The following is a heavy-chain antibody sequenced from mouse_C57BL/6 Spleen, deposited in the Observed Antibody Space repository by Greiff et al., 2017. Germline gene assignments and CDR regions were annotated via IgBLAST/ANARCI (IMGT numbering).Heavy chain of an antibody. D-gene: IGHD2-10*01. V-gene: IGHV1-53*01. CDR1: GYTFTSYW. Sequence: QVQLQQSGAELVRPGASVKLSCTASGYTFTSYWMHWVKQRPGQGLEWIGNINPSNGGTNYNEKFKSKATLTVDKSSSTAYMQISSLTSEDSAVYYWERNGATYDGNYGDAMDYWGQGTSVTVSS. J-gene: IGHJ4*01. CDR2: INPSNGGT. CDR3: ERNGATYDGNYGDAMDY.